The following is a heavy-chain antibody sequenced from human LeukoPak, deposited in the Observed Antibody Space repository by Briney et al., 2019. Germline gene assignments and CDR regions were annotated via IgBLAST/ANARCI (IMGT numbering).Heavy chain of an antibody. CDR1: GGSISGYY. V-gene: IGHV4-39*07. J-gene: IGHJ6*03. Sequence: SETLSLTCTVSGGSISGYYWSWIRQPPGKRLEWIGSIYYSGSTYYNPSLKSRVTISVDTSKNQFSLKLTSVTAADTAVYYCARAPKYYYMDLWGKGTSVTVSS. CDR3: ARAPKYYYMDL. CDR2: IYYSGST.